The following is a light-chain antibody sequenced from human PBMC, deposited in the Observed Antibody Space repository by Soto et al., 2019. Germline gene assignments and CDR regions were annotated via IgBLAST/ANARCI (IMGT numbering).Light chain of an antibody. CDR1: SSDVGGYNY. Sequence: QSALTQPASVSGSPGQSITISCTGSSSDVGGYNYVSWYQQHPGKAPKLMIYEVSNRPSGVSNRFSGSKSGNTASLTISGLQAEDEADYYCSSYTSSRTLVFGGGTKSPS. J-gene: IGLJ2*01. CDR2: EVS. CDR3: SSYTSSRTLV. V-gene: IGLV2-14*01.